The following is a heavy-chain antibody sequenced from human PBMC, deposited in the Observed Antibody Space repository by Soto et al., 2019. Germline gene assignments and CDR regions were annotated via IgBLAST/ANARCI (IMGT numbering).Heavy chain of an antibody. J-gene: IGHJ5*02. Sequence: GGSLRLSCAASGFTFSGSAMHWVRQASGKGLEWVGRIRGKANSYATAYAASVKGRFTISRDDSKNTAYLQMNSLKTEDTAVYYSTRTASPKWFDPWGQGTLVTVSS. CDR1: GFTFSGSA. D-gene: IGHD4-17*01. V-gene: IGHV3-73*01. CDR2: IRGKANSYAT. CDR3: TRTASPKWFDP.